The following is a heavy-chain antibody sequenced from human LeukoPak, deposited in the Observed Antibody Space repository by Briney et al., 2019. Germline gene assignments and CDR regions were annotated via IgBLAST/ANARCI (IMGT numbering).Heavy chain of an antibody. CDR2: INPESGGT. J-gene: IGHJ3*02. CDR3: ARDLRSSGYYWLTTFDI. CDR1: GYTFTGYY. Sequence: ASVNVSCKPSGYTFTGYYIHWVRQAPGQGLGWMGRINPESGGTHHAQKFQGRVTITADESTSTAYMELSSLRSEDTAVYYCARDLRSSGYYWLTTFDIWGQGTMVTVSS. V-gene: IGHV1-2*06. D-gene: IGHD3-22*01.